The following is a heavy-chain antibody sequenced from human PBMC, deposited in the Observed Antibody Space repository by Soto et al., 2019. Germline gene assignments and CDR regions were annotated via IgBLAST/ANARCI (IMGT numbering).Heavy chain of an antibody. CDR1: GASISSYH. V-gene: IGHV4-59*01. J-gene: IGHJ6*03. CDR3: AAAVPAEYVFPYYYMDV. Sequence: QVQLQESGPGLVKPSETLSLTCTVSGASISSYHWSWIRQTPGKGLEWIGYIYYSGSANYNPSLKSRVTFSADTSKNQVSLKLSSVTAADTGVYYCAAAVPAEYVFPYYYMDVWGKGTTVTVSS. CDR2: IYYSGSA. D-gene: IGHD3-16*01.